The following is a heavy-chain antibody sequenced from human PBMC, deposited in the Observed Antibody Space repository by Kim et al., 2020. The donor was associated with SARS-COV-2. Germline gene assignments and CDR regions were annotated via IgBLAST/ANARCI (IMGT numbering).Heavy chain of an antibody. J-gene: IGHJ5*02. Sequence: SETLSLTCAVYGGSFSGYYWSWIRQPPGKGLEWIGEINHSGSTNYNPSLKSRVTISVDTSKNQFSLKLSSVTAADTAVYYCARGPDIVVVVAATPRWFDPWGQGTLVTVSS. CDR3: ARGPDIVVVVAATPRWFDP. D-gene: IGHD2-15*01. CDR2: INHSGST. V-gene: IGHV4-34*01. CDR1: GGSFSGYY.